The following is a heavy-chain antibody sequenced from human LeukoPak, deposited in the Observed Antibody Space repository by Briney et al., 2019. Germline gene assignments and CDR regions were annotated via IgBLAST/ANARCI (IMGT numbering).Heavy chain of an antibody. CDR1: GGSISSSSYY. D-gene: IGHD4-17*01. Sequence: SETLSLTCTVSGGSISSSSYYWGWIRQPPGKGLEWIGSIYYSGSTYYNPSLKSRVTISVDTSKNQFSLKLSSVTAADTAVYYCARWPEAPQYYDYGDYGVRGFDYWGQGTLVTVSS. CDR2: IYYSGST. J-gene: IGHJ4*02. V-gene: IGHV4-39*07. CDR3: ARWPEAPQYYDYGDYGVRGFDY.